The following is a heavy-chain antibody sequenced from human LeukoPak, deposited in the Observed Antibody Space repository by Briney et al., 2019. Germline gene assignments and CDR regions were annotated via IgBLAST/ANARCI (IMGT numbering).Heavy chain of an antibody. D-gene: IGHD3-10*01. J-gene: IGHJ4*02. CDR3: ATLGVRSD. CDR2: INHSGST. CDR1: GGSFSGYY. Sequence: PSETLSLTRAVYGGSFSGYYWSWIRQPPGKGLEWIGEINHSGSTNYNPSLKSRVAISVDTSKNQFSLKLSSVTAADTAVYYCATLGVRSDWGQGTLVTVSS. V-gene: IGHV4-34*01.